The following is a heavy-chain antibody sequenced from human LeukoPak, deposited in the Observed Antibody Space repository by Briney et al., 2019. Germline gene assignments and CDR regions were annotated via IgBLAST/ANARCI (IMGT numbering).Heavy chain of an antibody. J-gene: IGHJ4*02. CDR1: GGSISSYY. CDR3: ARLSDSDSSGYYWGFEY. CDR2: IYYSGST. Sequence: SETLSLTCIVSGGSISSYYWSWIRQPPGKGLECIGYIYYSGSTNYNPSLKSRVTISVDTSKNQFSLKLSSATAADTAVYYCARLSDSDSSGYYWGFEYWGQGTLVTVSS. V-gene: IGHV4-59*08. D-gene: IGHD3-22*01.